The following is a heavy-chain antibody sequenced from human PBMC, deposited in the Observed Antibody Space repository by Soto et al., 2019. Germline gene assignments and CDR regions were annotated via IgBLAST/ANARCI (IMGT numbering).Heavy chain of an antibody. J-gene: IGHJ5*01. CDR1: VTNSW. V-gene: IGHV5-10-1*01. D-gene: IGHD6-6*01. CDR3: AKQLGDSSSGSFRWLDS. Sequence: PGESLKISCKGAVTNSWIGWVRQTPGKGLEWMGRIDLRDSYTDYSPSLQGHVTISIDNSKNTLHLQMNSLRAEDTAVYYCAKQLGDSSSGSFRWLDSWGQGTLVTVSS. CDR2: IDLRDSYT.